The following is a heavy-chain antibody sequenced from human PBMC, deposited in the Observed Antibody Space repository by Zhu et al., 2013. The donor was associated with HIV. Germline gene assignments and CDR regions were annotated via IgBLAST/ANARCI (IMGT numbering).Heavy chain of an antibody. D-gene: IGHD5-12*01. J-gene: IGHJ4*02. CDR2: IYYSGST. Sequence: QVQLQESGPGLVKPSETLSLTCTVSGGSISSSSYYWGWIRQPPGKGLEWIGSIYYSGSTYYNPSLKSRVTISVDTSKNQSSLKLSSVTAADTAVYYCARDRSGSFDYWGQGTLVTVSS. CDR3: ARDRSGSFDY. CDR1: GGSISSSSYY. V-gene: IGHV4-39*07.